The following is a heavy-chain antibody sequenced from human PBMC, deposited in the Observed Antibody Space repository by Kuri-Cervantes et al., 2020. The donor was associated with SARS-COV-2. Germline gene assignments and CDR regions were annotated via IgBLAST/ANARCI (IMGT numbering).Heavy chain of an antibody. CDR2: ISYDGSNK. D-gene: IGHD6-13*01. J-gene: IGHJ6*03. V-gene: IGHV3-30-3*01. CDR3: AREHSSSLFFYYYYYMDV. Sequence: GGSLRLSCAASGFTFSSYAMHWVRQAPGKGLEWVAVISYDGSNKYYADSVKGRFTISRDNSKNTLYLQMNSLRAEDTAVYYCAREHSSSLFFYYYYYMDVWGKGTTVTVSS. CDR1: GFTFSSYA.